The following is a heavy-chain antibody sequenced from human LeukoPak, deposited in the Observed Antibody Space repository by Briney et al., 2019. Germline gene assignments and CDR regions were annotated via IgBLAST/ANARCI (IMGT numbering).Heavy chain of an antibody. CDR2: IYYSGST. CDR3: ARGSMVRGVITNLDY. D-gene: IGHD3-10*01. Sequence: SETLSLTCTVSGGSISSSSYYWGWIRQPPGKGLEWIGSIYYSGSTYYNPSLKSRVTISVDTSKNQFSLKLSSVTAADTAVYYCARGSMVRGVITNLDYWGQGTLVTVSS. V-gene: IGHV4-39*01. CDR1: GGSISSSSYY. J-gene: IGHJ4*02.